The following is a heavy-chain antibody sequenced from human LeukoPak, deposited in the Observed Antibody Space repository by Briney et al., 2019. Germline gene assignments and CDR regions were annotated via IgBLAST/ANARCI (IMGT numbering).Heavy chain of an antibody. CDR1: GFTFSSYA. D-gene: IGHD6-6*01. J-gene: IGHJ4*02. V-gene: IGHV3-23*01. CDR3: AKSRSLEYSSSSDF. Sequence: PGGSLRLSCAASGFTFSSYAMSWVRQAPGKGLEWVSAISGSGGSTYYADSVKGRFTISRDNSKNTLYLQMNSLRAEDTAVYYCAKSRSLEYSSSSDFWGQGTLVTVSS. CDR2: ISGSGGST.